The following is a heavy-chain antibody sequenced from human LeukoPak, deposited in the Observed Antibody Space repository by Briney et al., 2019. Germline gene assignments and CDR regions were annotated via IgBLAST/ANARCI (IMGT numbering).Heavy chain of an antibody. D-gene: IGHD3-16*01. V-gene: IGHV3-21*01. CDR1: GFTFNNYN. Sequence: PGGSLRLSCAASGFTFNNYNMNWVRQAPGKGLEWVSSISSISSSYIYYADSVKGRFTISRDNAKNSLYLQMNSLRAEDTAVYYCARDAYWFDPWGQGTLVTVSS. J-gene: IGHJ5*02. CDR3: ARDAYWFDP. CDR2: ISSISSSYI.